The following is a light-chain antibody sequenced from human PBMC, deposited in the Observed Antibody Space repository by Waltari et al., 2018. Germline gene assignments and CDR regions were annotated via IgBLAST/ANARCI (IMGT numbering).Light chain of an antibody. J-gene: IGKJ2*01. CDR3: QQYGSSPYT. CDR2: AAS. V-gene: IGKV3-20*01. CDR1: PSVSTSY. Sequence: IVFTPSAGPLSFSPVSRSPLPFLASPSVSTSYLAWYQQKPGQAPRLLMYAASRRATGIPDRYSGSGSGTDFTLTISRLEPEDFAVYYCQQYGSSPYTFGQGTKLEIK.